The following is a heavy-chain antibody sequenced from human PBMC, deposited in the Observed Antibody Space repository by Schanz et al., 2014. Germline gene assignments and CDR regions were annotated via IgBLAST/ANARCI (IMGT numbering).Heavy chain of an antibody. CDR2: INTGSGDT. Sequence: QVQVVQSGAELKKPGASVKVSCKASGYIFINSGISWVRQAPGQGLEWMGWINTGSGDTKYSQNFQGRVTITRDTSASTAYMELSSLRSEDTAVYSCARGIGGYGANNYFDYWGQGTLVTVSS. CDR1: GYIFINSG. V-gene: IGHV1-3*04. D-gene: IGHD5-12*01. CDR3: ARGIGGYGANNYFDY. J-gene: IGHJ4*02.